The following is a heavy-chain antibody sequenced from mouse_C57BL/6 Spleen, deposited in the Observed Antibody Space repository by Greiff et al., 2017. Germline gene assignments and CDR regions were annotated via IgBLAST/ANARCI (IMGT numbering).Heavy chain of an antibody. D-gene: IGHD1-1*01. CDR1: GYTFTSYW. J-gene: IGHJ2*01. Sequence: VQLQQSGPVLARPGASVKMSCKTSGYTFTSYWMHWVKQRPGQGLEWIGAIYPGNSDTSYNQKFKGKAKLTAVTSASTAYMELSSLTNEDSAVYYCTREAHYYGSPNYFDYWGQGTTLTVSS. CDR2: IYPGNSDT. V-gene: IGHV1-5*01. CDR3: TREAHYYGSPNYFDY.